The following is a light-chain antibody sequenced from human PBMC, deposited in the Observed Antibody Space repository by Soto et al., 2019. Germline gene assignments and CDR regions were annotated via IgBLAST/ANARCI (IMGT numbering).Light chain of an antibody. CDR1: SSDVGGYNY. Sequence: QSALTQPRSVSGSPGQSVTISCTGTSSDVGGYNYVSWYQEQPGKAPKLMIYDVSKRPSGVPDRFSGSKSGNTASLTISGLQAEDEADYYCCSYAGSYSYVFGTGTKLTVI. V-gene: IGLV2-11*01. CDR3: CSYAGSYSYV. J-gene: IGLJ1*01. CDR2: DVS.